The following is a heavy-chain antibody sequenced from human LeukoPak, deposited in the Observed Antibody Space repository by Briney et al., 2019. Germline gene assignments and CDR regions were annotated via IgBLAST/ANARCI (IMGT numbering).Heavy chain of an antibody. J-gene: IGHJ4*02. D-gene: IGHD6-19*01. CDR2: IDGGGSTT. V-gene: IGHV3-23*01. CDR1: GFTFSTYT. Sequence: GGSLRLSCAASGFTFSTYTMSWVRQAPGRGLEWVSAIDGGGSTTYYVDSVKGRFTISRDNSMNTLSLQMNSLRAEDTAVYYCAKGFSGWSFDYWGQGTLVTVSS. CDR3: AKGFSGWSFDY.